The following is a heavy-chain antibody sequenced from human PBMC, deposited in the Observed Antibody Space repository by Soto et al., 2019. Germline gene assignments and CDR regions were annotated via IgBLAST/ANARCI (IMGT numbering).Heavy chain of an antibody. V-gene: IGHV5-51*01. J-gene: IGHJ4*02. CDR3: ASPGGLSSGNY. CDR2: IYPGDSHT. Sequence: GESLKIPCKGSGYTFTSYYIGWVRQMPGKGLEWMVIIYPGDSHTRYSPSFQGQVTISADKSINTAYLQWSSLKASDTAMYYCASPGGLSSGNYWGQGTQVTVSS. D-gene: IGHD3-10*02. CDR1: GYTFTSYY.